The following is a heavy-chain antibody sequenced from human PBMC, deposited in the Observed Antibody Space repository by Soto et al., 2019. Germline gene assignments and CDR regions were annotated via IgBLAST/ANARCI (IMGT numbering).Heavy chain of an antibody. D-gene: IGHD4-17*01. CDR3: ARHPPDYGDSQSDYYYYGMDV. CDR2: IYPGDSDT. V-gene: IGHV5-51*01. Sequence: GESLKISCKGSGYSFTSYWIGWVRQMPGKGLEWMGIIYPGDSDTRYSPSFQGQVTISADKSISTAYLQWSSLKASDTAMYYCARHPPDYGDSQSDYYYYGMDVWGQGTTVTVSS. J-gene: IGHJ6*02. CDR1: GYSFTSYW.